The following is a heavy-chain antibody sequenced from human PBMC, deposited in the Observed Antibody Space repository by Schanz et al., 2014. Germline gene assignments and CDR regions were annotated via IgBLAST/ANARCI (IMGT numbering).Heavy chain of an antibody. CDR1: GFTFSSYA. CDR2: ISGSGGST. Sequence: EVQLLESGGGLVQPGGSLRLSCAASGFTFSSYAMSWVRQAPGKGLEWVSAISGSGGSTYYADSVKGRFTISRDNSKNTLYLQMSSRRADDTAVDYCAKATDWPVTRFDPWGQGTLVTVSS. CDR3: AKATDWPVTRFDP. V-gene: IGHV3-23*01. J-gene: IGHJ5*02. D-gene: IGHD4-4*01.